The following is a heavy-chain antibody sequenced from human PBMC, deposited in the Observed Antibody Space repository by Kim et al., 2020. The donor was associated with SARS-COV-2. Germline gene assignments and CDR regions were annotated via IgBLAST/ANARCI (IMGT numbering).Heavy chain of an antibody. CDR2: ISGSGDTV. CDR1: GFTFSDYE. Sequence: GGSLRLSCLGSGFTFSDYEMNWVRLAPGQGLEWISFISGSGDTVHYADSVKGRFTISRDNAQRSVFLHMSSLSLDDTGIYFCARDAYRGTFSDWFDPWC. D-gene: IGHD2-21*01. V-gene: IGHV3-48*03. CDR3: ARDAYRGTFSDWFDP. J-gene: IGHJ5*02.